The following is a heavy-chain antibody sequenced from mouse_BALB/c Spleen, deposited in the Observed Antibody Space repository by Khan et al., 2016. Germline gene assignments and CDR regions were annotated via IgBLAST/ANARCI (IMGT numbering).Heavy chain of an antibody. CDR2: IWSGGST. CDR1: GFSLISYG. V-gene: IGHV2-2*02. D-gene: IGHD2-1*01. CDR3: ARKYGNYGAWFAY. Sequence: QVQLKQSGPGLVQPSQSLSITCTVSGFSLISYGVHWVRQSPGKGLEWLGVIWSGGSTDYNAAFISRLSISKDNSKSQVFFKMNSLQANDTAIYYCARKYGNYGAWFAYWGQGTLVTVSA. J-gene: IGHJ3*01.